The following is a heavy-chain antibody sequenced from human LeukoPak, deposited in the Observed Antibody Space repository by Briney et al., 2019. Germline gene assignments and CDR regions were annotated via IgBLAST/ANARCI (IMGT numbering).Heavy chain of an antibody. CDR3: AIHCSSTSCYHNP. V-gene: IGHV1-24*01. CDR1: GYTLTELS. D-gene: IGHD2-2*01. J-gene: IGHJ5*02. CDR2: FDPEDGET. Sequence: VASVKVSCKVSGYTLTELSMHWVRQAHGKGLEWMGGFDPEDGETIYAQKFQGRVTMTEDASTDTAYMELSSLRSEDTAVYYCAIHCSSTSCYHNPWGQGTLVTVSS.